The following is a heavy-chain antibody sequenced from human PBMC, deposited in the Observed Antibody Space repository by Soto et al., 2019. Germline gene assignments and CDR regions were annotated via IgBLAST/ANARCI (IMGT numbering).Heavy chain of an antibody. V-gene: IGHV3-30*18. Sequence: GGSLRLSCAASGFTFSSYGMHWVRQAPGKGLEWVAVISYDGSNKYYADSVKGRFTISRDNSKNMLYLQMNSLRAEDTAVYYCAKDFGSSSWYWDYWGQGTLVTVSS. J-gene: IGHJ4*02. CDR2: ISYDGSNK. CDR1: GFTFSSYG. CDR3: AKDFGSSSWYWDY. D-gene: IGHD6-13*01.